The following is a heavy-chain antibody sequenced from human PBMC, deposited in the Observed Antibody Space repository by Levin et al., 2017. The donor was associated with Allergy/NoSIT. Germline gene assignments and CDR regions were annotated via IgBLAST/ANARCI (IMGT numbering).Heavy chain of an antibody. V-gene: IGHV3-64*02. CDR3: TRGGIHLWEDAFDI. CDR2: ISNNGYST. CDR1: GFTFSIYA. Sequence: LSLTCAASGFTFSIYAMHWVRQAPGKGLEYVSGISNNGYSTYYVDSVKGRFTISRDNSKNTLYLQMGSLRPEDMAVYYCTRGGIHLWEDAFDIWGQGTVVTVSS. J-gene: IGHJ3*02. D-gene: IGHD5-18*01.